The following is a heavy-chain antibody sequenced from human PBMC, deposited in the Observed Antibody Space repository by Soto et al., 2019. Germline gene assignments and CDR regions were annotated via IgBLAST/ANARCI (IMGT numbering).Heavy chain of an antibody. CDR1: GFTFSSYA. V-gene: IGHV3-23*01. J-gene: IGHJ4*02. Sequence: PGGSLRLSCAASGFTFSSYAMSWVRQAPGKGLEWVSAISGSGGSTYYADSVKGRFTISRDNSKTTLYLQMNSLRAEDTAVYYWGKEKKPVPRGITMVRGAFMYWGQGTLVTVSS. CDR2: ISGSGGST. D-gene: IGHD3-10*01. CDR3: GKEKKPVPRGITMVRGAFMY.